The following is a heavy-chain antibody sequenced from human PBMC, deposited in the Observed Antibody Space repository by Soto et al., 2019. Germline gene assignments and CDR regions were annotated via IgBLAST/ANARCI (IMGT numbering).Heavy chain of an antibody. CDR3: ARELGDIPAATNHYYYYMDV. V-gene: IGHV4-59*01. CDR2: IYYSGST. Sequence: SETLSLTCTVSGGSISSYYWSWIRQPPGKGLEWIGYIYYSGSTNYNPSLKSRVTISVDTSKNQFSLKLSSVTAADTAVYYCARELGDIPAATNHYYYYMDVWGKGTTVTVSS. D-gene: IGHD2-2*01. CDR1: GGSISSYY. J-gene: IGHJ6*03.